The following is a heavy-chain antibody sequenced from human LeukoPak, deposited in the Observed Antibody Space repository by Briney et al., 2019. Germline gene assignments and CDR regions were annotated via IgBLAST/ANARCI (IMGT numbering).Heavy chain of an antibody. Sequence: SETLSLTCAVYGGSFSGYYWSWIRQPPGKGLEWIGEINHSGSTNYNPSLKSRVTISVDTSKNQFSLKLSSVTAADSAVYYCASGRVRGRGLDVWGKGTTVTVSS. V-gene: IGHV4-34*01. CDR1: GGSFSGYY. D-gene: IGHD3-10*01. CDR3: ASGRVRGRGLDV. CDR2: INHSGST. J-gene: IGHJ6*04.